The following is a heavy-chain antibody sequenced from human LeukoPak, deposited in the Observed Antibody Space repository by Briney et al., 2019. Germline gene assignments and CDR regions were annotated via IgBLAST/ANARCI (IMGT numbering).Heavy chain of an antibody. CDR2: ISSSSSYI. V-gene: IGHV3-21*01. Sequence: GGSLRLFCAASGFTFSSYSMNWVRQAPGKGLEWVSSISSSSSYIYYADSVKGRFTISRDNAQNSLYLQMNSLRAEDTAVYYCARARGSIVVAAHYFDYWGQGTLVTVSS. J-gene: IGHJ4*02. CDR1: GFTFSSYS. CDR3: ARARGSIVVAAHYFDY. D-gene: IGHD6-19*01.